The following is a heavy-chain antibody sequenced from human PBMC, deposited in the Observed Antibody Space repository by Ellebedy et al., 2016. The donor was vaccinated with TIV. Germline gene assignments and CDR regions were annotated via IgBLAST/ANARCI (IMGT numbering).Heavy chain of an antibody. J-gene: IGHJ6*02. Sequence: GGSLRLXCAASGFSSRDYYMSWIRQAPGKGLEWVSYISDSGSMIHYADSVKGRFTTSRDNSKNSLYLQMNNLRAEDTAVYYCARISSGRSFYGMDVWGQGTTVTVSS. D-gene: IGHD6-19*01. V-gene: IGHV3-11*01. CDR1: GFSSRDYY. CDR2: ISDSGSMI. CDR3: ARISSGRSFYGMDV.